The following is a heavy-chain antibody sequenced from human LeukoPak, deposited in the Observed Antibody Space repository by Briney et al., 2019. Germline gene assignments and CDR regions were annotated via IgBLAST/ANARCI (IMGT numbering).Heavy chain of an antibody. J-gene: IGHJ4*02. Sequence: GGSLRLSCAASGFTFDDYAMHWVRQAPGKGLEWVSGISWNSGSIGYADSVKGRFTISRDNAKNSLYLQMNSLRAEDTALYYCAKALTTVTTAFDYWGQGTLVTVSS. CDR3: AKALTTVTTAFDY. D-gene: IGHD4-17*01. V-gene: IGHV3-9*01. CDR1: GFTFDDYA. CDR2: ISWNSGSI.